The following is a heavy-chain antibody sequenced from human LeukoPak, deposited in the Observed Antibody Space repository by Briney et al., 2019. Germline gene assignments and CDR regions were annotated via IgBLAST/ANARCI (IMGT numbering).Heavy chain of an antibody. V-gene: IGHV3-23*01. CDR1: GFTFRSYP. CDR3: AKVPDWAAPRCCDL. J-gene: IGHJ4*02. D-gene: IGHD6-6*01. Sequence: GESLRLSCAASGFTFRSYPMNWVRQPPEKGREWVSAIRGRGGNPYYADSVKGRFTISRDNSKNTLYLQMDSLRAEDTAVYYCAKVPDWAAPRCCDLGGQGTLVTVS. CDR2: IRGRGGNP.